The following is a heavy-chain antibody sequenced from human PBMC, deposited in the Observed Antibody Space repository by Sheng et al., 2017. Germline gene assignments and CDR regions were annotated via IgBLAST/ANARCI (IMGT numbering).Heavy chain of an antibody. D-gene: IGHD3-22*01. CDR2: IYHSGST. J-gene: IGHJ4*02. Sequence: QVQLQESGPGLVKPSETLSLTCAVSGYSISSGYYWGWIRQPPGKGLEWIGSIYHSGSTYYNPSLKSRVTISVDTSKNQFSLKLSSVTAADTAVYYCAGPSFGYYDSSAVGWDYWGQGTLVTVSS. CDR3: AGPSFGYYDSSAVGWDY. CDR1: GYSISSGYY. V-gene: IGHV4-38-2*01.